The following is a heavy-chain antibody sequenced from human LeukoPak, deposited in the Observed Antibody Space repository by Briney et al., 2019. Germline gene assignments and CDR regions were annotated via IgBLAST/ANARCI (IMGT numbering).Heavy chain of an antibody. CDR1: GFIATTYY. V-gene: IGHV3-66*01. Sequence: GGSLRLSCAVSGFIATTYYMSWVRQTPGKGLEWVAVIYTGTGTFYADSVKDRFTISRDESKNTLYLQMNSLRADDTAVYYCARDSSSAGDAFDIWGQGTMVTVSS. CDR3: ARDSSSAGDAFDI. CDR2: IYTGTGT. D-gene: IGHD6-25*01. J-gene: IGHJ3*02.